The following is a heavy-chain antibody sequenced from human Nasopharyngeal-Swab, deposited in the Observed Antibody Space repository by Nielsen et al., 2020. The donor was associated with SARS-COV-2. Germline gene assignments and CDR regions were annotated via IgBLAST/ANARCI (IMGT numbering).Heavy chain of an antibody. Sequence: GESLKISCAASGFGFSAHYMDWVRQAPGKGLEWVGRSRNKANSYTTEYAASVKGRFAISRDESKNSLYLQMNSLKPEDTAVYYCARGLNSFDCWGQGTLVTVSS. J-gene: IGHJ4*02. D-gene: IGHD3-16*01. V-gene: IGHV3-72*01. CDR1: GFGFSAHY. CDR2: SRNKANSYTT. CDR3: ARGLNSFDC.